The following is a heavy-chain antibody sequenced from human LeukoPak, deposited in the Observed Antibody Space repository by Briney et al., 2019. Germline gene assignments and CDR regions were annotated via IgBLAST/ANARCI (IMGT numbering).Heavy chain of an antibody. CDR1: GGSISSYY. J-gene: IGHJ4*02. CDR3: ARDRGGDFDY. V-gene: IGHV4-59*01. CDR2: IYYSGST. D-gene: IGHD3-16*01. Sequence: KSPETLSLTCTVSGGSISSYYWSWIRQPPGKGLEWIGYIYYSGSTNYNPSLKSRVTISVDTSKNQLSLKLSSVTAADTAVYYCARDRGGDFDYWGQGTLVTVSS.